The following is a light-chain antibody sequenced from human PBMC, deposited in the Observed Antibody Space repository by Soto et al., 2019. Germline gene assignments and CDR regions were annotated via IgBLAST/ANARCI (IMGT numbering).Light chain of an antibody. Sequence: QSVLAQAPSVSGAPGQSITISCTGTSSNIGAGFGVHWYQQLPGTAPKLLIHGNNNRPSGVPDRFSGSKSGTSASLTIDGLQAGDEADYYCQSYDRRLSVVFGGGTKVTVL. CDR2: GNN. J-gene: IGLJ2*01. CDR3: QSYDRRLSVV. CDR1: SSNIGAGFG. V-gene: IGLV1-40*01.